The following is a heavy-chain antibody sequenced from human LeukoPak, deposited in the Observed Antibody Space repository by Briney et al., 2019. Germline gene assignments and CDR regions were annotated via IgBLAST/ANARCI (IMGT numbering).Heavy chain of an antibody. V-gene: IGHV5-51*01. CDR3: ARHPRDTDMVSEYYFDY. J-gene: IGHJ4*02. Sequence: GESLKISCQGSGYIFTSYWIGWVRQMPGKGLEWMGIIYPGDSDTRYSPSFQGQVTISADKSISTAYLQWSSLKASDTAMYYCARHPRDTDMVSEYYFDYWGQGTLVTVSS. CDR2: IYPGDSDT. D-gene: IGHD5-18*01. CDR1: GYIFTSYW.